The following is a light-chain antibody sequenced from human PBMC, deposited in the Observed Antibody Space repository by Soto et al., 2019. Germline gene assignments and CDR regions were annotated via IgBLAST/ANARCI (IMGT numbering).Light chain of an antibody. CDR2: GNS. CDR1: SSNIGAGYD. Sequence: QSVLTQPPSVSGAPGQRVTISCTGSSSNIGAGYDVHWYQQLPGTAPKLLIYGNSNRPSGVPDRFSGSKSVTSASLAITGLQAEDEADYYCQSYDSSLSGWVFGGGTKVTVI. CDR3: QSYDSSLSGWV. V-gene: IGLV1-40*01. J-gene: IGLJ3*02.